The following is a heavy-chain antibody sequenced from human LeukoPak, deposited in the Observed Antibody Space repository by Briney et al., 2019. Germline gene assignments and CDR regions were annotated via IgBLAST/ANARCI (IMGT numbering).Heavy chain of an antibody. CDR1: GGTFSSYA. V-gene: IGHV1-69*04. J-gene: IGHJ6*02. Sequence: SVKVSCKASGGTFSSYAISWVRQAPGQGLEWMGRIIPILGIANYAQKFQGRVTITAVKSTSTAYMELSSLRSEDTAVYYCARDGGSGSYGMDVWGQGTTVTVSS. CDR2: IIPILGIA. D-gene: IGHD3-10*01. CDR3: ARDGGSGSYGMDV.